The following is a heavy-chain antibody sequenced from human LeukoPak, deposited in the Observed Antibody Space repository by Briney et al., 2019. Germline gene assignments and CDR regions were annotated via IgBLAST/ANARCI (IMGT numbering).Heavy chain of an antibody. J-gene: IGHJ4*02. CDR2: IYHSGST. Sequence: ASETLCLTCAVSGGSISSGGYSWSWIRQPPGKGLEWIGYIYHSGSTYYNPSLKSRVTISVDRSKNQFSLKLSSVTAADTAVYYCARGAPARDHFDYWGQGTLVTVSS. CDR3: ARGAPARDHFDY. CDR1: GGSISSGGYS. D-gene: IGHD2-21*02. V-gene: IGHV4-30-2*01.